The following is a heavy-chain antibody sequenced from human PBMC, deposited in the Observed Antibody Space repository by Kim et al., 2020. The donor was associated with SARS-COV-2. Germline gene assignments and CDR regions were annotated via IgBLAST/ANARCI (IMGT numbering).Heavy chain of an antibody. CDR2: INHSGST. CDR3: ARGGVAARLYYYYYYMDV. Sequence: SETLSLTCAVYGGSFSGYYWSWIRQPPGKGLEWIGEINHSGSTNYNPSLKSRVTISVDTSKNQFSLKLSSVTAADTAVYYCARGGVAARLYYYYYYMDVWGKGTTVTVSS. J-gene: IGHJ6*03. D-gene: IGHD6-6*01. CDR1: GGSFSGYY. V-gene: IGHV4-34*01.